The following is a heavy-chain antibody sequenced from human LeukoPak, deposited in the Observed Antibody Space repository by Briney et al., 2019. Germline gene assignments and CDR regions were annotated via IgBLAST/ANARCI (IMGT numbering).Heavy chain of an antibody. Sequence: NPSETLSLTCTVSGYSISSGYYWGWIRQPPGKGLEWIGSIYHSGSTYYNPSLKSRVTISVDTSKNQFSLKLSSVTAADTAVYYCARRTAVAGIDYWGQGTLVTVSS. CDR2: IYHSGST. CDR3: ARRTAVAGIDY. J-gene: IGHJ4*02. D-gene: IGHD6-19*01. V-gene: IGHV4-38-2*02. CDR1: GYSISSGYY.